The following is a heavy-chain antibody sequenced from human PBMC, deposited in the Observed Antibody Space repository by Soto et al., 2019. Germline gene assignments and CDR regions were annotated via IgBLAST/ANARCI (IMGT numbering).Heavy chain of an antibody. Sequence: QVQLVESGGGVVQPGRSLRLSCAASGFTFSSYGMQWVRQAPGKGLEWVAVIWYDGSNKYYADSVKGRFTISRDNSKNTLYLQMNSLRAEDTAVYYCARSPLDTAMVTGGFDYWGQGTLVTVSS. CDR2: IWYDGSNK. D-gene: IGHD5-18*01. V-gene: IGHV3-33*01. J-gene: IGHJ4*02. CDR1: GFTFSSYG. CDR3: ARSPLDTAMVTGGFDY.